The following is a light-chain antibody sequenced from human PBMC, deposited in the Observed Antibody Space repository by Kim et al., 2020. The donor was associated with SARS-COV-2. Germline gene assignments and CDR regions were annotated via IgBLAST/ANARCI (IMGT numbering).Light chain of an antibody. Sequence: SYELTQPPSVSVSPGQTASITCSGDKLGDKYACWYQQKPGQSPVLVIYQDSNRPSGIPERFSCSNSGNTATLTISGTQAMDEADYYCQAWDSSTAVFGGGTQLTVL. CDR3: QAWDSSTAV. J-gene: IGLJ2*01. CDR1: KLGDKY. CDR2: QDS. V-gene: IGLV3-1*01.